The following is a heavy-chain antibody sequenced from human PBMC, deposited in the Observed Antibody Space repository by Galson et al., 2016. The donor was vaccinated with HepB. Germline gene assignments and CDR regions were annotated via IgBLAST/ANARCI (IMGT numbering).Heavy chain of an antibody. CDR1: GFTFRSYS. V-gene: IGHV3-48*02. D-gene: IGHD3-22*01. CDR2: IGAGGSNI. Sequence: SLRLSCAASGFTFRSYSMNWVRQAPGKGLEWVSYIGAGGSNIYNADSVKGRFSISRDNAKTSLYLQMNNLRDEETAAYYCARDNDDYDRNTFYYAFDYWGQGTLVTVSS. CDR3: ARDNDDYDRNTFYYAFDY. J-gene: IGHJ4*02.